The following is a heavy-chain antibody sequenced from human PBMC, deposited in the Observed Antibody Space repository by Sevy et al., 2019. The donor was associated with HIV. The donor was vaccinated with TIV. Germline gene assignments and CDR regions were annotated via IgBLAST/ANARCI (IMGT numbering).Heavy chain of an antibody. CDR3: ARSTQVAGRSNWFDP. Sequence: ASVKVSCKASGYTFTSYGISWVRQVPGQGLEWMGWISTYNTVRNSAQKFHDRVTMTIDTSTSTAYMELRGLRSDDTAVYYCARSTQVAGRSNWFDPWGQGTLVTVSS. CDR1: GYTFTSYG. CDR2: ISTYNTVR. J-gene: IGHJ5*02. D-gene: IGHD6-19*01. V-gene: IGHV1-18*01.